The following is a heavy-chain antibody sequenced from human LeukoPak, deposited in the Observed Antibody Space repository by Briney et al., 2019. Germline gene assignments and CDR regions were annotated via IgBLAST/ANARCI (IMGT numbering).Heavy chain of an antibody. CDR2: IGTAGDT. V-gene: IGHV3-13*01. CDR3: ARENWIPKAYFDY. CDR1: GFTFSSYD. D-gene: IGHD1-1*01. Sequence: PGGSLRLSCAASGFTFSSYDMHWVRQAPGKGLERVSAIGTAGDTYYPGSVKGRFTISRENAKNSLYLQMNSLRAGDTAVYYCARENWIPKAYFDYWGQGTLVTVSS. J-gene: IGHJ4*02.